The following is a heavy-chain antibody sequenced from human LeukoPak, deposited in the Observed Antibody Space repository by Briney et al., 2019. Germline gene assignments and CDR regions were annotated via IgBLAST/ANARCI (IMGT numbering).Heavy chain of an antibody. CDR3: ARVGYYRFFDY. V-gene: IGHV3-7*01. J-gene: IGHJ4*02. Sequence: PGGSLRLSCVASGFAFTIYWMNWVRQAPGKGLEWVANIKQDGSEKKYVDSVKGRFTISRDNAKNSLYLQMNSLRAEDTAVYYCARVGYYRFFDYWGQGTLVTVSS. CDR2: IKQDGSEK. CDR1: GFAFTIYW. D-gene: IGHD3-22*01.